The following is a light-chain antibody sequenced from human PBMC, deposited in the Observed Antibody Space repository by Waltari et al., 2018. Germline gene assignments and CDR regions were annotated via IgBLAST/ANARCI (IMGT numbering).Light chain of an antibody. CDR1: QDISNY. CDR2: GAS. J-gene: IGKJ1*01. Sequence: DIQVTQSPSAMSASVGARVTITCRASQDISNYLAWFQQRPGKVPKRLIYGASRLQDGVPSRFSGSGSGTEFTLTISSLQPEDFATYDCLQHDSFPWTFGQGTKVEF. V-gene: IGKV1-17*03. CDR3: LQHDSFPWT.